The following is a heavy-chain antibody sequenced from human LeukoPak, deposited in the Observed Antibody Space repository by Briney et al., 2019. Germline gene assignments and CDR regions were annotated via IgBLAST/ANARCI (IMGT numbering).Heavy chain of an antibody. CDR1: GFTFSIYG. CDR2: IKQDGSKK. CDR3: TRVGYIDEGIDY. Sequence: GGSLRLSCAASGFTFSIYGMSWVRQAPGKGLEWVANIKQDGSKKSYVDSVKGRFTISRDNAKNSLYLQMNSLRAEDTAIYYCTRVGYIDEGIDYWGQGTLVTVSS. D-gene: IGHD5-24*01. V-gene: IGHV3-7*04. J-gene: IGHJ4*02.